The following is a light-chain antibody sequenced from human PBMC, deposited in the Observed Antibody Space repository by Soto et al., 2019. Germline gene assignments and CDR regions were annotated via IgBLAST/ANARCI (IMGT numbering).Light chain of an antibody. V-gene: IGKV1-39*01. CDR1: QTISID. Sequence: DIQMTQSPSSLSASVGDRVTITCRASQTISIDLNWYQQKPGKVPTLLISGTSTLQSGVPSRFVGSGSGTDFTLTISSLQHEDCATYYWQQSHSTPTFGGGTKVEIK. CDR3: QQSHSTPT. CDR2: GTS. J-gene: IGKJ4*01.